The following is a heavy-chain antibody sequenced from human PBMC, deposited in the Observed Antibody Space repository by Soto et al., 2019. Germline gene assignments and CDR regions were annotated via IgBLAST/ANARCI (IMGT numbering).Heavy chain of an antibody. CDR2: TYYSGST. CDR1: GGSMIAYY. V-gene: IGHV4-59*01. J-gene: IGHJ4*02. CDR3: ARVRGTAGKRYFDY. Sequence: LSLTCTVSGGSMIAYYWNWMRQPPGKGLQWIGYTYYSGSTTYNPSLKSRVTISVDSSKNQFSLKLDSVTPADTAVYYCARVRGTAGKRYFDYWGPGTLVTVSS. D-gene: IGHD6-13*01.